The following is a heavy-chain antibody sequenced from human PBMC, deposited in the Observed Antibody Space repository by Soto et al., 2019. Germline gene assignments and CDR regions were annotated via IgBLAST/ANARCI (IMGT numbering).Heavy chain of an antibody. D-gene: IGHD6-19*01. J-gene: IGHJ4*02. CDR2: IIPIFGTA. Sequence: SVKVSCKASEGTFSSYAISWVRQAPGQGLEWMGGIIPIFGTANYAQKFQGRVTITADESTSTAYMELSSLRSEDTAVYYCARGIAVAGTTDYWGQGTLVTVSS. CDR1: EGTFSSYA. CDR3: ARGIAVAGTTDY. V-gene: IGHV1-69*13.